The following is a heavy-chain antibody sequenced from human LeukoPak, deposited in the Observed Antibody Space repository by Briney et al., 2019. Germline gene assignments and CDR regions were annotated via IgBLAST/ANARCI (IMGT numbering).Heavy chain of an antibody. D-gene: IGHD5-12*01. CDR2: IFHSGSA. CDR3: ARDRNSNLRLGF. V-gene: IGHV4-30-4*01. J-gene: IGHJ4*02. Sequence: SQTLSLTCTVSGGSISSGDYYWSWIRQPPGKGLEWIGQIFHSGSANYNPSLKSRVTMSVDKSNNQFSLRLSTVTAADTAVYYCARDRNSNLRLGFWGQGALVTVSS. CDR1: GGSISSGDYY.